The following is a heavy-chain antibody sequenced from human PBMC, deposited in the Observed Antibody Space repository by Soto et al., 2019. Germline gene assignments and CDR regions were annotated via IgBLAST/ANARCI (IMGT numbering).Heavy chain of an antibody. CDR1: GDSVSSNSAA. CDR3: ARGLDAITDTRDWLDP. J-gene: IGHJ5*02. CDR2: TFYRSKWLN. D-gene: IGHD1-20*01. V-gene: IGHV6-1*01. Sequence: QSQTLSLTCAISGDSVSSNSAAWNWIRQSPSGGLEWLGRTFYRSKWLNDYALSVKNRITINPDTSKNQFSLQLKSVTPEDTAIYFCARGLDAITDTRDWLDPWGQGTLVTVSS.